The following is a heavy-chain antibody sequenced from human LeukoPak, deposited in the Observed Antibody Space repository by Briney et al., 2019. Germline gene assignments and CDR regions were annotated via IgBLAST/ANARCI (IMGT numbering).Heavy chain of an antibody. V-gene: IGHV4-31*03. CDR3: ARGVQGWFAP. CDR2: MSHIGTT. Sequence: PSETLSLTCTVSGDSITSGAYYWSWVRQNPGTGLEWIGYMSHIGTTYNNPSLRSRASISVEKSKNQFTLTLTSVTAADTAVYYCARGVQGWFAPWGQGTLVTVSS. CDR1: GDSITSGAYY. J-gene: IGHJ5*02.